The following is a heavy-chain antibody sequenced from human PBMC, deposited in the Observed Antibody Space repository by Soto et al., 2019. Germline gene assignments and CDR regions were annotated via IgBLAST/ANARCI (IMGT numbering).Heavy chain of an antibody. CDR3: AKLPDYYDSSGLDY. V-gene: IGHV3-23*01. D-gene: IGHD3-22*01. Sequence: GGSLRLSCAASGFTFSSYAMSWVRQARGKGLEWVSTISGSGGSTYYADSVKGRFTISRDNSKNTLYLQMSGLRAEDTAVYYCAKLPDYYDSSGLDYWGQGTLVTVSS. CDR2: ISGSGGST. CDR1: GFTFSSYA. J-gene: IGHJ4*02.